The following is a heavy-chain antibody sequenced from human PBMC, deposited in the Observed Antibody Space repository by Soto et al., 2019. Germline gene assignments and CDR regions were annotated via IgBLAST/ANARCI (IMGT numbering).Heavy chain of an antibody. D-gene: IGHD2-21*01. V-gene: IGHV4-4*02. CDR1: GGSITNSNW. CDR3: ARGPPIVGNTTPLDS. Sequence: SETLSLTCTVSGGSITNSNWWSWVRLPPAKGLEWIGDIYHAGSTKYNPSLERRVTMSVDTSNNQFALTLTSVTAADTAVYFCARGPPIVGNTTPLDSWGQGTLVTVSS. J-gene: IGHJ4*02. CDR2: IYHAGST.